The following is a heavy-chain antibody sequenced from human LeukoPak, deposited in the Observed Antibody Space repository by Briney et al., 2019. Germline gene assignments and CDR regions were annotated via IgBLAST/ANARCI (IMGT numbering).Heavy chain of an antibody. V-gene: IGHV4-31*03. D-gene: IGHD6-6*01. CDR2: IYYSGST. Sequence: SETLSLTCTVSGGSISSGGYYWSWIRQHPGKGLEWIGYIYYSGSTYYNPYLKSRVTISVDTSKNQFSLKLSSVTAADTAVYYCARVDSSSSYYYGMDVRGQGTTVTVSS. CDR1: GGSISSGGYY. J-gene: IGHJ6*02. CDR3: ARVDSSSSYYYGMDV.